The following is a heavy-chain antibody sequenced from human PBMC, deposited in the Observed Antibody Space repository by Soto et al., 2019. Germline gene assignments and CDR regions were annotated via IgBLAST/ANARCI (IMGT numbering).Heavy chain of an antibody. Sequence: ASVKVSCKASGYTFTGYYMHWVRQAPGQGLEWMGWINPNSGGTNYAQKFQGRVTMTRDTSISTAYMELSRLRSDDTAVYYCARSPQPFFPVDIWGQGTMVTVSS. CDR3: ARSPQPFFPVDI. V-gene: IGHV1-2*02. D-gene: IGHD3-3*02. CDR2: INPNSGGT. CDR1: GYTFTGYY. J-gene: IGHJ3*02.